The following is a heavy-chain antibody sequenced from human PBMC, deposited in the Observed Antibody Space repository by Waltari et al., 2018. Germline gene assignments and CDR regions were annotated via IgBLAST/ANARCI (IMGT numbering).Heavy chain of an antibody. J-gene: IGHJ2*01. CDR3: ARVPRGDWYFDL. CDR1: GFTFSSYA. Sequence: QVQLVESGGGVVQPGRSLRLSCAASGFTFSSYAMPWVRQATGKGIGWVAVISYDGSNKYYADSVKGRFTISRDNSKNTLYLQMNSLRAEDTSVYYCARVPRGDWYFDLWGHGTLVTVSS. V-gene: IGHV3-30*01. CDR2: ISYDGSNK.